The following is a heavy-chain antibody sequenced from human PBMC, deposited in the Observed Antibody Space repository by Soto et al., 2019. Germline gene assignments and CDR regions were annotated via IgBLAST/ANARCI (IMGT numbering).Heavy chain of an antibody. CDR3: AKDRFAGGFDY. V-gene: IGHV3-23*04. Sequence: DVQLVDSGGGLVQPGGSLRLSWAASGFTFSNYAMSWVRQAPGKALEWVSLVSATAGTTYYTDSVKGRFTISRDNSRDTVYLPMTSLRADDTAVYYCAKDRFAGGFDYCGQGALVTVSS. CDR2: VSATAGTT. D-gene: IGHD1-1*01. CDR1: GFTFSNYA. J-gene: IGHJ4*02.